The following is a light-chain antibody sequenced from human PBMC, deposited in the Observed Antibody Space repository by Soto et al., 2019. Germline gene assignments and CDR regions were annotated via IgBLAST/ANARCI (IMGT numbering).Light chain of an antibody. CDR2: DVS. J-gene: IGLJ2*01. V-gene: IGLV2-11*01. CDR3: CSYAGSYIPVV. CDR1: SSDVGGYDY. Sequence: QSALTQPRSVSGSPGQSVTISCTGTSSDVGGYDYVSWYQHHPGKVPKLIIYDVSKRPSGVPDRFSGSKSGNTASLTISGLQAEDEADYSCCSYAGSYIPVVFGGGTKLTVL.